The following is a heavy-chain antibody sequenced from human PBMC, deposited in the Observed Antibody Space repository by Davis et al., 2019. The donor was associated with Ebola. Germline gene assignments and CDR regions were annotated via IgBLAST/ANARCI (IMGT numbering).Heavy chain of an antibody. D-gene: IGHD2-2*01. CDR1: GFTFSSYS. V-gene: IGHV3-21*04. J-gene: IGHJ4*02. CDR2: ISSSSSYI. CDR3: ARDGLPAALNF. Sequence: PGGSLRLSCAASGFTFSSYSMNWVRQAPGKGLEWVSFISSSSSYINYADSVKGRFTISRDNAKNSLFLQMSSLRAEDTAMYYCARDGLPAALNFWGQGTLVTVSS.